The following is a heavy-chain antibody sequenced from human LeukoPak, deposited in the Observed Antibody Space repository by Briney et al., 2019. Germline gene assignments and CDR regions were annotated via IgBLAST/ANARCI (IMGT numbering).Heavy chain of an antibody. V-gene: IGHV3-21*01. Sequence: GGSLRLSCEGAGFAFNSYSMAWVRQAPGKGLEWVSSIITASSFTHYADSVTGRFTLSRENAKNSLHLQLNSLRAEDTAVYYCVASPRTVPNKPGPFEYWGQGTLVTVSS. CDR3: VASPRTVPNKPGPFEY. J-gene: IGHJ4*01. CDR1: GFAFNSYS. CDR2: IITASSFT. D-gene: IGHD1-14*01.